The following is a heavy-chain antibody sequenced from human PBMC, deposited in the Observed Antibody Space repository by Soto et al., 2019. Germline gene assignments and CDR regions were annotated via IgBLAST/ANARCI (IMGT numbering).Heavy chain of an antibody. V-gene: IGHV3-21*01. CDR3: ARGWAGIGPDAFDI. Sequence: EVQLVESGGGLVKPGGSLRLSCAASGFTLSSYSKNWVRQAPGKGLEWVSSISSSSSYIYYADSVKGRFTISRDNAKNSLYLQMNSLRAEDTAVSYCARGWAGIGPDAFDIWGQGTMVTVSS. D-gene: IGHD3-16*02. CDR2: ISSSSSYI. J-gene: IGHJ3*02. CDR1: GFTLSSYS.